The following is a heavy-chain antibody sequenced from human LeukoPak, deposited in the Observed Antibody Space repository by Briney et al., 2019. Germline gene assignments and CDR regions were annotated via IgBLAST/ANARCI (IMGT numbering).Heavy chain of an antibody. Sequence: ASVKVSCKASGGTFSSYAISWVRQAPGQGLEWMGGIIPIFGTANYAQKFQGRVTITADKSTSTAYMELSSLRSEDTAVYYCASHNSYGSTKFDYWGQGTLVTVSS. CDR1: GGTFSSYA. V-gene: IGHV1-69*06. CDR2: IIPIFGTA. D-gene: IGHD5-18*01. J-gene: IGHJ4*02. CDR3: ASHNSYGSTKFDY.